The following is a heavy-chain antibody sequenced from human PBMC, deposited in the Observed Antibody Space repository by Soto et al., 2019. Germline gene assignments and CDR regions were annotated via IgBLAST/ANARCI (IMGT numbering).Heavy chain of an antibody. CDR1: GFSFGACW. Sequence: RGSLRLSCAASGFSFGACWMSWVRQAPGKGLEWVANINPDGSTELYVDSVRGRFTISRDNSKKSLDLQMNSLRAEDTAVYYCATGDGGDWSFDYGGQGALVTVSS. CDR3: ATGDGGDWSFDY. V-gene: IGHV3-7*03. J-gene: IGHJ4*02. CDR2: INPDGSTE. D-gene: IGHD2-21*02.